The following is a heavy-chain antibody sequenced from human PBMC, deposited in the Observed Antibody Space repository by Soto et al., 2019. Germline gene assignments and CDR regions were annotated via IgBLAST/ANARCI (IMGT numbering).Heavy chain of an antibody. V-gene: IGHV3-33*01. Sequence: GGSLRLSCAASGFTFSSYGMHWVRQAPGKGLEWVAVIWYDGSNKYYADSVKGRFTISRDNSKNTLYLQMNSPRAEDTAVYYCARDGGVVITYYFDYWGQGTLVTVSS. CDR3: ARDGGVVITYYFDY. J-gene: IGHJ4*02. CDR2: IWYDGSNK. CDR1: GFTFSSYG. D-gene: IGHD3-3*01.